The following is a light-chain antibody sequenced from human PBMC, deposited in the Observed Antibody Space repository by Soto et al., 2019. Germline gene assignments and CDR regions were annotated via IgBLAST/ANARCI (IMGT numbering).Light chain of an antibody. Sequence: EIVMTQSPATLSVSPGERATLSFRASRSVSSNLAWYQQKPGQAPRLLIYGASTRATSIPARFSGSGSVTEFTITITSPQSKDFAVYYCQQYNNWPPYTFGQGTKLEIK. CDR2: GAS. V-gene: IGKV3-15*01. CDR3: QQYNNWPPYT. CDR1: RSVSSN. J-gene: IGKJ2*01.